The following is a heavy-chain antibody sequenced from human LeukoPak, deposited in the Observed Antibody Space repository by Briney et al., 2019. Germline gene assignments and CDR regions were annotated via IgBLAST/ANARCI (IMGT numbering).Heavy chain of an antibody. J-gene: IGHJ3*02. CDR1: GFTFSSYA. D-gene: IGHD1-7*01. Sequence: GGSLRLSCAASGFTFSSYAMHWVRQAPGKGLEYVSAISSNGGSTYYANSVKGRFTISRDNSKNTLYLQMGSLRAEDMAVYYCARDPELQWGAFDIWGQGTMVTVSS. CDR3: ARDPELQWGAFDI. V-gene: IGHV3-64*01. CDR2: ISSNGGST.